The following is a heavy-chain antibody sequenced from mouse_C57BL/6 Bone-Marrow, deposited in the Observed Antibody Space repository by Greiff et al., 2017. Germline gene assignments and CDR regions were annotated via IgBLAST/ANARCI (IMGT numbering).Heavy chain of an antibody. D-gene: IGHD1-1*01. J-gene: IGHJ4*01. V-gene: IGHV1-22*01. Sequence: VQLQQSGPELVKPGASVKMSCKASGYTFTDYNMHWVKQSHGKSLEWIGYINPNNGGTSYNQKFKGKATLTVNKSSSTAYMELRSLTSEDSAVYYCARENHYYGSSYVAMDYWGQGTSLTVSS. CDR1: GYTFTDYN. CDR2: INPNNGGT. CDR3: ARENHYYGSSYVAMDY.